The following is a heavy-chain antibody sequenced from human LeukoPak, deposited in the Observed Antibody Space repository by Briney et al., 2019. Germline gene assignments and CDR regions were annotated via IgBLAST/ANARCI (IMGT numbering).Heavy chain of an antibody. CDR1: GFTFDRYW. D-gene: IGHD2-2*01. V-gene: IGHV3-7*02. CDR2: INQDGSEK. CDR3: ARGGYCSSSICYSLNAFDI. Sequence: PGGSLRLSCAASGFTFDRYWMSWVRQAPGKGLAWVANINQDGSEKYYVDSVKGRFTISRDNAKNSLYLQMNSLRAEDTAVYYCARGGYCSSSICYSLNAFDIWGQGTMFTVSS. J-gene: IGHJ3*02.